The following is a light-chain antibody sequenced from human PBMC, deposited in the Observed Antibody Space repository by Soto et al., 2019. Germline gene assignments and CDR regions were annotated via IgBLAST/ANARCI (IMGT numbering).Light chain of an antibody. CDR3: AAWDYSLTAHV. V-gene: IGLV1-44*01. CDR2: NNN. J-gene: IGLJ1*01. CDR1: SSNIGGRT. Sequence: QSVLTQPPSASGTPGQRVTISCSGSSSNIGGRTVNWYQQLPGTAPRLLIFNNNQRPSGVPARFSGSKSGTSASLAITGLQSEDEADYYCAAWDYSLTAHVFGVGTKLTVL.